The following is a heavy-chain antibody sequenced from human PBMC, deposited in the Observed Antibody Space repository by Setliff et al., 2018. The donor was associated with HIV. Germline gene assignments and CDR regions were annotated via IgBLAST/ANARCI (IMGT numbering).Heavy chain of an antibody. Sequence: SVKVSCKASGGTFNTYAINWVRQAPGRGLEWMGGIIPMLGITNYAQRFQGRVTITADESTDTAYMELTSLRSEDTAVYYCASSDYYDSSPRNWGQGALVTVSS. J-gene: IGHJ4*02. CDR1: GGTFNTYA. CDR3: ASSDYYDSSPRN. V-gene: IGHV1-69*10. D-gene: IGHD3-22*01. CDR2: IIPMLGIT.